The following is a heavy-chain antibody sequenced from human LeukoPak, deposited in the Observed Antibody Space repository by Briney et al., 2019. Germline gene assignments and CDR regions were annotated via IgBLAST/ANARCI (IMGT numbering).Heavy chain of an antibody. J-gene: IGHJ6*03. V-gene: IGHV1-2*02. Sequence: ASVKVSCKASGYTFTGYYMHWVRQAPGQGLEWMGWINPNSGGTNYAQKFQGRVTMTRDTSISTAYMELSRLRSDDTAVYYCARDRGRPTTFYYYYYYMDVWGKGTTVTVSS. D-gene: IGHD2/OR15-2a*01. CDR2: INPNSGGT. CDR1: GYTFTGYY. CDR3: ARDRGRPTTFYYYYYYMDV.